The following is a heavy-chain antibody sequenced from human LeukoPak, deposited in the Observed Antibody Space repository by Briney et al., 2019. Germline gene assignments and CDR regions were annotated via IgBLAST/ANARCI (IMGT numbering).Heavy chain of an antibody. J-gene: IGHJ4*02. CDR2: ISSSSSYI. V-gene: IGHV3-21*01. CDR1: GFTFSGYY. Sequence: GGSLRLSCATSGFTFSGYYMNWVRQAPGKGLEWVSSISSSSSYIYYADSVKGRFTISRDNAKNSLYLQMNSLRAEDTAVYYCARADFPPRVSGYPDYWGQGTLVTVSS. D-gene: IGHD2/OR15-2a*01. CDR3: ARADFPPRVSGYPDY.